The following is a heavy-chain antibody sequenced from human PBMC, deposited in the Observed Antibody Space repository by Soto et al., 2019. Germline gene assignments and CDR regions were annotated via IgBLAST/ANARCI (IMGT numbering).Heavy chain of an antibody. D-gene: IGHD2-2*01. CDR2: IYYSGST. CDR1: GGSISSGGYY. V-gene: IGHV4-31*02. Sequence: SETLSLTCTVSGGSISSGGYYWSWIRQHPGKGLEWIGYIYYSGSTYYNPSLKSRVTISVNTSKNQFSLTLSSVTAADTAVYYCARTLGVVVPAAIHGMDVWGQGSTVTVSS. J-gene: IGHJ6*02. CDR3: ARTLGVVVPAAIHGMDV.